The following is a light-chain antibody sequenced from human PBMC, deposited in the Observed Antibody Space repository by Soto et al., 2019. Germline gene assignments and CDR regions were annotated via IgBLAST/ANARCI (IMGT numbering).Light chain of an antibody. V-gene: IGKV3-20*01. CDR2: GTS. CDR1: QNINSRY. CDR3: QQFGSSPGFT. J-gene: IGKJ3*01. Sequence: EIVLTQSPGTLSLSPGERATLSCRASQNINSRYLAWYQQKPGQAPRLLIYGTSSRATGIPDRFSGSGSGTDFTRTIRRLESEDFAVYYCQQFGSSPGFTFGPGTKVHIK.